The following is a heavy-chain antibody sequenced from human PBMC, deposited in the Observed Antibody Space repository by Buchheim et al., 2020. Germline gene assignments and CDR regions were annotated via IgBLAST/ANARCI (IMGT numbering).Heavy chain of an antibody. CDR2: INHSGST. CDR1: GGSFSGYY. CDR3: ARAPGFLGATHY. Sequence: QVQLQQWGAGLLKPSETLSLTCAVYGGSFSGYYWSWIRQPPGKGLEWIGEINHSGSTNYKPPLKSRVTISVDTSKNKFSLKLSSVTAADTAVYYCARAPGFLGATHYWGQGTL. J-gene: IGHJ4*02. V-gene: IGHV4-34*01. D-gene: IGHD1-26*01.